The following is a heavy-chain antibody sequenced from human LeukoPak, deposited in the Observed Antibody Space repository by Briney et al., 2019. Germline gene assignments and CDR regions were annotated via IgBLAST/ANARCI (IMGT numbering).Heavy chain of an antibody. V-gene: IGHV3-48*03. D-gene: IGHD3-3*01. CDR2: ISSSGSTI. CDR3: AKTPYYDFWSGSRAYYYFMDV. J-gene: IGHJ6*03. Sequence: GGSLRLSCAASGFTFSSYEMNWVRQAPGKGLEWISYISSSGSTIYYADSVKGRFTISRDNAKNSLYLQMNSLRAEDTAVYYCAKTPYYDFWSGSRAYYYFMDVWGKGTTVTVSS. CDR1: GFTFSSYE.